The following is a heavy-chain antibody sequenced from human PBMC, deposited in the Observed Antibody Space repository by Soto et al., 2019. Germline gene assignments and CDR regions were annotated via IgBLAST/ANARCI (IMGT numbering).Heavy chain of an antibody. CDR2: IYASGST. Sequence: PSETLSLTCTVSGGSISTYYWSWIRQPAGKGLEWIGRIYASGSTNYNPSLKSRVTMSVATSKNQFSLKLSSLTAADTAVYYCARGGMVIIPTATAFDYWGQGTLVTVSS. CDR1: GGSISTYY. CDR3: ARGGMVIIPTATAFDY. V-gene: IGHV4-4*07. J-gene: IGHJ4*02. D-gene: IGHD2-2*01.